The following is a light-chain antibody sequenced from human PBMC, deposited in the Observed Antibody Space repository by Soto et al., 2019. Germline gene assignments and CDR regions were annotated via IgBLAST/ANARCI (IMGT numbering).Light chain of an antibody. CDR1: SSDIGLYNY. V-gene: IGLV2-8*01. CDR3: SSYAGDINFDV. CDR2: EVS. J-gene: IGLJ3*02. Sequence: QSALTQPPSASGSPGQSVTISCAGTSSDIGLYNYVSWYQHHPGKAPRLLIYEVSKRPSGVPDRFSGSKSGNMASLTVSGLQAEEEADYCCSSYAGDINFDVFGGGTKVTVL.